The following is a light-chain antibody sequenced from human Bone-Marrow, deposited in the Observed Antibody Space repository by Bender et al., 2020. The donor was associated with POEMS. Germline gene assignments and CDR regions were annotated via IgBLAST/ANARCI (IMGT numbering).Light chain of an antibody. CDR3: SSYRSGSTLVV. CDR2: NTN. Sequence: QSVLTQPPSASGTPGQRVIISCSGSSSNIVTNPVNWYQHLPGTAPKVLIYNTNQRPSGVPDRFSGSKSGTSASLAISALQSEDEADYYCSSYRSGSTLVVFGGGTKVTVL. CDR1: SSNIVTNP. J-gene: IGLJ2*01. V-gene: IGLV1-44*01.